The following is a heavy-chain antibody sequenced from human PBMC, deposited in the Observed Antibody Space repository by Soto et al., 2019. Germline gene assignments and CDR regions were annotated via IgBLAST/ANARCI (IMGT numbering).Heavy chain of an antibody. CDR1: GYTFTSYG. V-gene: IGHV1-18*04. Sequence: ASVKVSCKASGYTFTSYGISWVRQAPGQGLEGMGWISAYNGNTNYAQKLQGRVTMTTDTSTSPAYMELRSLRSDDTAVYYCARVAAAAGTWWFAPWGQGTLVTVSS. CDR2: ISAYNGNT. J-gene: IGHJ5*02. CDR3: ARVAAAAGTWWFAP. D-gene: IGHD6-13*01.